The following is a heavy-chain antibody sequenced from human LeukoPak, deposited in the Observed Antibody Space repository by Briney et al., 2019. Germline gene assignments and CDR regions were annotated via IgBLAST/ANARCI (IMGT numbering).Heavy chain of an antibody. Sequence: SETLSLTCAVYGGSFSDYYWSWIRQPPGKGLEWIGEINHSGTTNYNPSLKSRLTMSVDPSKNQFSLRLTSATAAGTAVYYCAREGSYSGSGSPPLDFWGQGTLVTVSS. CDR2: INHSGTT. CDR1: GGSFSDYY. D-gene: IGHD3-10*01. V-gene: IGHV4-34*01. CDR3: AREGSYSGSGSPPLDF. J-gene: IGHJ4*02.